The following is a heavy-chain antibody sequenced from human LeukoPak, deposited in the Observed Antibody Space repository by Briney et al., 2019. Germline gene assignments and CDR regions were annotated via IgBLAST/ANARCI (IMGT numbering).Heavy chain of an antibody. CDR2: FDPEDGET. D-gene: IGHD3-22*01. V-gene: IGHV1-24*01. CDR3: AITYYYDSSGRWYFDY. J-gene: IGHJ4*02. CDR1: GYTLTELS. Sequence: ASVKVSCKVSGYTLTELSMHWVRQAPGKGLEWMGGFDPEDGETIYAQKFQGRVTMTEDTSTDTAYMELSSLRSEDTAVYYCAITYYYDSSGRWYFDYWGQGALVTVSS.